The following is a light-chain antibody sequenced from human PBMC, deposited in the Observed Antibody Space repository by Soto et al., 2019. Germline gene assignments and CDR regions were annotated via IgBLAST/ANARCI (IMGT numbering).Light chain of an antibody. V-gene: IGLV2-23*02. CDR3: CSYAGSTTVV. Sequence: QSALTQPASVSGSPGQSITISCTGTSSDVGSYNLVSWYQQHPGKAPKLMISEVSKRPSGVSNRFSGSKSGNSASLTISGLQAEDEADDFCCSYAGSTTVVFVGGTQLPVL. CDR1: SSDVGSYNL. CDR2: EVS. J-gene: IGLJ2*01.